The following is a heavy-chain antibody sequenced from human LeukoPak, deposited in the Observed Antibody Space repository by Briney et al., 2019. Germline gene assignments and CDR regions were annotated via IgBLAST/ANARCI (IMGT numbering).Heavy chain of an antibody. CDR2: LIGSSGST. V-gene: IGHV3-23*01. J-gene: IGHJ4*02. CDR1: GFTSTNYA. CDR3: AKGANDYIEIAYFDS. Sequence: GGSLRLSCAASGFTSTNYAMNWVRQAPGKGLEWVSVLIGSSGSTDYADSVKGRFTISRDISKNTLFLQMNSLRAEDTAIYYCAKGANDYIEIAYFDSWGQGTLVIVSS. D-gene: IGHD5-12*01.